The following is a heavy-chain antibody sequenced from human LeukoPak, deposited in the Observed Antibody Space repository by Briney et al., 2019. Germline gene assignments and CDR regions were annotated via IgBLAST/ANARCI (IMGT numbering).Heavy chain of an antibody. CDR2: ISSISSYI. CDR3: ARGRRYPGIAVAGTYYFDY. Sequence: GGSLRLSCAASGFTFSSYSMNWVRQAPGKGLEWVSSISSISSYIYYADSVKGRFTISRDNAKNSLYLQMNSLRAEDTAVYYCARGRRYPGIAVAGTYYFDYWGQGTLVTVSS. V-gene: IGHV3-21*01. CDR1: GFTFSSYS. J-gene: IGHJ4*02. D-gene: IGHD6-19*01.